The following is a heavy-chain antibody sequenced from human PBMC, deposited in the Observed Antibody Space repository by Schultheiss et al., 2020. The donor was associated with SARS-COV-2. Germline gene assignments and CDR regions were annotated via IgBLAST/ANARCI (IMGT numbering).Heavy chain of an antibody. Sequence: GGSLRLSFAASGFTFSSYGMHWVRQAPGKGLEWVAVISYDGSNKYYADSVKGRFTISRDNSKNTLYLQMNSLRAEDTAVYYCARDRYVPYDFWSGYSDYWGQGTLVTVSS. CDR3: ARDRYVPYDFWSGYSDY. J-gene: IGHJ4*02. V-gene: IGHV3-30*03. D-gene: IGHD3-3*01. CDR1: GFTFSSYG. CDR2: ISYDGSNK.